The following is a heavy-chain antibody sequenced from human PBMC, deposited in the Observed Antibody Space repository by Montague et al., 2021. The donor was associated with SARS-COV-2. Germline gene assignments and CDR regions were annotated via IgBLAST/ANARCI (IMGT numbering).Heavy chain of an antibody. V-gene: IGHV4-34*01. CDR1: RGSLSNYY. CDR3: ARGRPVQGSFRHFDSISSGALDI. CDR2: INQGGAP. J-gene: IGHJ3*02. D-gene: IGHD3-9*01. Sequence: SETLSLTCAVSRGSLSNYYWTWIRQSPGKGLEWIGEINQGGAPNXTPSLKGRVTISLGTSKKQISLKLNSVTVADTAVFFCARGRPVQGSFRHFDSISSGALDIWAQGSLVIVSS.